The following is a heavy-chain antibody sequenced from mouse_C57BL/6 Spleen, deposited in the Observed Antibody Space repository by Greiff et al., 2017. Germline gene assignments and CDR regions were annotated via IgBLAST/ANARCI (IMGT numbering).Heavy chain of an antibody. V-gene: IGHV1-61*01. D-gene: IGHD3-2*02. CDR2: IYPSDSET. CDR1: GYTFTSYW. Sequence: QVQLQQPGAELVRPGSSVKLSCKASGYTFTSYWMDWVKQRPGQGLEWIGNIYPSDSETHYNQKFKDKATLTVDKSSSTAYMQLSSLTSEDSAVYYCARSTAQVSWFAYWGQGTLVTVSA. J-gene: IGHJ3*01. CDR3: ARSTAQVSWFAY.